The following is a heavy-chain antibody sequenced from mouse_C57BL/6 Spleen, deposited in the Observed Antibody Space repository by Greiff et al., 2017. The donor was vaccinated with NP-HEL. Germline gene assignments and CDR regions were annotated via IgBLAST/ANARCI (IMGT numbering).Heavy chain of an antibody. CDR3: ARRGSNAMDY. Sequence: EVMLVESGGGLVQPGGSLKLSCAASGFTFSDYGMAWVRQAPRQGPEWVAFISNLAYSIYYADTVTGRFTISRENAKNTLYLDMSSQRSEDTAMYYCARRGSNAMDYWGQGTSVTVSS. CDR1: GFTFSDYG. D-gene: IGHD1-1*01. CDR2: ISNLAYSI. J-gene: IGHJ4*01. V-gene: IGHV5-15*01.